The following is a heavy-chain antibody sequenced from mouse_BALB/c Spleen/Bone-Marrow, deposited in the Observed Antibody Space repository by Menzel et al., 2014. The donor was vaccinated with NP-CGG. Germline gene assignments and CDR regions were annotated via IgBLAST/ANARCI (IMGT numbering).Heavy chain of an antibody. CDR2: INPGSGGT. Sequence: QVQLQQSGAELVRPGTSVKVSCKASGYAFTNYLIEWVKQRPGQGLEWIGVINPGSGGTNYNEKFKGKATLTADKSSNTAYMQLSSLTSDDSAVYFCARGITTGYFDYWGQGTTLTVSS. J-gene: IGHJ2*01. V-gene: IGHV1-54*01. CDR1: GYAFTNYL. CDR3: ARGITTGYFDY. D-gene: IGHD1-1*01.